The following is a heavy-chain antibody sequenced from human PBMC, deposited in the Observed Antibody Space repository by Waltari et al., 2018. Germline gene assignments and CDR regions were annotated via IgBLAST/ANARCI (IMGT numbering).Heavy chain of an antibody. CDR3: TRDRPHSWFDP. CDR1: GFTFSNYC. D-gene: IGHD6-6*01. J-gene: IGHJ5*02. Sequence: EGELVASGGGLVQPGGSLRLSCAASGFTFSNYCMHWVRQVPGQGLVWVSRINNDGSDTIYADFVKGRFSISRDNAKNTLYLQMNSLRVEDTAVYFCTRDRPHSWFDPWGHGTLVTVSS. V-gene: IGHV3-74*01. CDR2: INNDGSDT.